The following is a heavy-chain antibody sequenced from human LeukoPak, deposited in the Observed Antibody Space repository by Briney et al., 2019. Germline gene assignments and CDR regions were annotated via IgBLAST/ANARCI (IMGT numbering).Heavy chain of an antibody. V-gene: IGHV3-20*04. Sequence: PGGSLRLSCAASGFTFSSYGMSWVRQAPGKGLEWVSGINWNGGSTGYADSVKGRFTTSRDNAKNSLYLQMNSLRAEDTALYYCARGSIRCGGDCFDYGGQGTLVTVSS. CDR3: ARGSIRCGGDCFDY. CDR2: INWNGGST. CDR1: GFTFSSYG. J-gene: IGHJ4*02. D-gene: IGHD2-21*02.